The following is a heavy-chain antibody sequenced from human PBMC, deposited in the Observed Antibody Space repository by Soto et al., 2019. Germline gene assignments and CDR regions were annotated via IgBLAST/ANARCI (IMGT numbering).Heavy chain of an antibody. D-gene: IGHD5-12*01. Sequence: DVQLVESGGGIVQPGGSLRLSCAASGFTVTSYWMHWVRQAPGKGLVWVSRTSPAGSSTYYADFVRGRFTISKDTAKNTLYLQINSMGAADTAVYYCARGKTGYGNFYYWGQGTLVTVSS. CDR2: TSPAGSST. J-gene: IGHJ4*02. CDR3: ARGKTGYGNFYY. CDR1: GFTVTSYW. V-gene: IGHV3-74*01.